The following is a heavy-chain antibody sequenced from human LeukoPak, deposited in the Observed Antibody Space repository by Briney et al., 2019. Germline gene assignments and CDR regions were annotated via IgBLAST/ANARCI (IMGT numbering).Heavy chain of an antibody. CDR2: ISSSSSYI. J-gene: IGHJ1*01. D-gene: IGHD3-16*01. Sequence: GGSLRLSCAASGLTFGSYSMNWVRQAPGKGLEWVSSISSSSSYIYYADSVKARFTISRDNFKNTVSLQLNSLRAEDTAMYYCAKDDDWGRFNHWGQGTLVTVSS. V-gene: IGHV3-21*04. CDR3: AKDDDWGRFNH. CDR1: GLTFGSYS.